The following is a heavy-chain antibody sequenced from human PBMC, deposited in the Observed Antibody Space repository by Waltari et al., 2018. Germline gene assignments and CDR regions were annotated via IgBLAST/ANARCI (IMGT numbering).Heavy chain of an antibody. CDR3: AGINSSGWGDLFDY. CDR2: IYHSGST. Sequence: VQLVESGGGLVKSGGSQRLSCAASGFTFSGYSMNWVRQAPGNGLEWIGSIYHSGSTYYNPSLKSRVTISVDTSKNQFSLKLSSVTAADTAVYYCAGINSSGWGDLFDYWGQGTLVTVSS. CDR1: GFTFSGYS. D-gene: IGHD6-19*01. V-gene: IGHV4-38-2*01. J-gene: IGHJ4*02.